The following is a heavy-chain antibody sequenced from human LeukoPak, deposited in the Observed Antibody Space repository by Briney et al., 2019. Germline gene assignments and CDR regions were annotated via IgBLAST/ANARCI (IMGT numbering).Heavy chain of an antibody. V-gene: IGHV4-61*02. CDR1: GGSISSRSYY. D-gene: IGHD3-16*01. Sequence: PSQTLSLTCTVSGGSISSRSYYWSWIRQPAGKGLEWIGRIYTSGSINYNPSLKSRVTISADTSKNQFSLRLNSVTAADTAVYYCAGSNLGSSRYYHYYMDVWGKGTTVTISS. CDR3: AGSNLGSSRYYHYYMDV. CDR2: IYTSGSI. J-gene: IGHJ6*03.